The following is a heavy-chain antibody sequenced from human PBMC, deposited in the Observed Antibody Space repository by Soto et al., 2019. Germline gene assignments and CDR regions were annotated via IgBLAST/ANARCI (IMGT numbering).Heavy chain of an antibody. D-gene: IGHD3-22*01. V-gene: IGHV4-59*08. J-gene: IGHJ4*02. CDR1: GGSISSYY. CDR3: ARHLTREDYYDSSGYYSPQHFDH. CDR2: IYYSGST. Sequence: SETLSLTCTVSGGSISSYYWSWIRQPPGKGLEWIGYIYYSGSTNYNPSLKSRVTISVDTSKNQFSLKLSSVTAADTAVYYCARHLTREDYYDSSGYYSPQHFDHWGQGTLVTVSS.